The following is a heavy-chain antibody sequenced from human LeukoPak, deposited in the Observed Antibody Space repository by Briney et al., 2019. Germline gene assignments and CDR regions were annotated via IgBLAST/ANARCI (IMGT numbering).Heavy chain of an antibody. J-gene: IGHJ4*02. CDR3: AKATIVGATTGIDY. CDR1: GGSISSYY. Sequence: SETLSLTCTVSGGSISSYYWSWIRQPAGKGLEWIGRIYTSGSTNYNPSLKSRVTMSVDTSKNQFSLKLSSVTAADTAVYYCAKATIVGATTGIDYWGQGTLVTVSS. V-gene: IGHV4-4*07. D-gene: IGHD1-26*01. CDR2: IYTSGST.